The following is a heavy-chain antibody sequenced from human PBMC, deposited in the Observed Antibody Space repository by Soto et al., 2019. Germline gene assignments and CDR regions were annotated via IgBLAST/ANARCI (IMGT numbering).Heavy chain of an antibody. CDR2: IGTAGDA. D-gene: IGHD3-10*01. J-gene: IGHJ6*02. Sequence: HPXGSLGLSCAGAVFSFTSYDMHGVRQATGKGLEWVSVIGTAGDAYYSDSVKGRFTISRENDKSSVYLQMNSLRAEDTAVYYCARGMLSGAGGYKYYYYGMDVWGPGTTVTVSS. CDR3: ARGMLSGAGGYKYYYYGMDV. CDR1: VFSFTSYD. V-gene: IGHV3-13*01.